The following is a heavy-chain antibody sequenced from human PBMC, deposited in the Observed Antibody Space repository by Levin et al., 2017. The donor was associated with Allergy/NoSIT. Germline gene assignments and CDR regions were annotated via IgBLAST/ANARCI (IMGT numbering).Heavy chain of an antibody. V-gene: IGHV4-39*01. D-gene: IGHD6-19*01. CDR3: ARRPRSSGWHFDY. CDR2: VYYSGST. Sequence: SETLSLTCTVSGDSISTSGYFWGWIRQPPGKGLEWIGSVYYSGSTYYNPFLKSRVTISVDTSKNQFSLKLSSVTAADTAVYYCARRPRSSGWHFDYWGQGTLVTVSS. CDR1: GDSISTSGYF. J-gene: IGHJ4*02.